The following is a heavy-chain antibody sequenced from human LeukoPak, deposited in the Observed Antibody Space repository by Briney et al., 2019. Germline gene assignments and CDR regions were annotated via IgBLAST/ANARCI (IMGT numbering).Heavy chain of an antibody. J-gene: IGHJ4*02. V-gene: IGHV3-49*04. CDR1: GFTFSTYW. D-gene: IGHD4-17*01. CDR3: TRDMDAVTTRDY. CDR2: IRSKAYGGTT. Sequence: PGGSLRLSCAASGFTFSTYWMSWVRQAPGKGLEWVGFIRSKAYGGTTEYAASVKGRFTISRDDSKSIAYLQMNSLKTEDTAVYYCTRDMDAVTTRDYWGQGTLVTVSS.